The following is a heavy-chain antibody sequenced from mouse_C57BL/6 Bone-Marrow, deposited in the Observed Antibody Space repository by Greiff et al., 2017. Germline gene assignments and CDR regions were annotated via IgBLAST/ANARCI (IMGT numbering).Heavy chain of an antibody. V-gene: IGHV1-78*01. Sequence: VKLMESDAELVKPGASVKISCKVSGYTFTDHTIHWMKQRPEQGLEWIGYIYPRDGSTKYNEKFKGKATLTADKSSSTAYMQLNSLTSEDSAVYFCANYSNYVDYWYFDVWGTGTTVTVSS. CDR3: ANYSNYVDYWYFDV. CDR1: GYTFTDHT. CDR2: IYPRDGST. D-gene: IGHD2-5*01. J-gene: IGHJ1*03.